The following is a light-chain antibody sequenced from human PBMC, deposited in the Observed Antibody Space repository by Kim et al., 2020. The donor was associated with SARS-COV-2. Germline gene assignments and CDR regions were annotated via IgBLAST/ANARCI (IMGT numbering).Light chain of an antibody. CDR3: QEYDASPPWT. CDR2: GTS. Sequence: SLSPGERATLSCRASQSVGTLAWYQQKPGRAPRLLIYGTSFRSTGIPDRFSGSGSGTDFTLTISRLEPEDFAVYYCQEYDASPPWTFGQETKLEI. V-gene: IGKV3-20*01. CDR1: QSVGT. J-gene: IGKJ1*01.